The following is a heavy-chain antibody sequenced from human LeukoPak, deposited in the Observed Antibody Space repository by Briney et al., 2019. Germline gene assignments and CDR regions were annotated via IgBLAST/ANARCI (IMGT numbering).Heavy chain of an antibody. Sequence: ASVKVSCKASGYTFTSYDINWVRQATGQGLERMGWMNPNSGNTGYAQKFQGRVTMTRNTSISTAYMELSSLRSEDTAVYYCAREFRETYYYGSGKGFDYWGQGTLVTVSS. CDR3: AREFRETYYYGSGKGFDY. D-gene: IGHD3-10*01. CDR1: GYTFTSYD. V-gene: IGHV1-8*01. J-gene: IGHJ4*02. CDR2: MNPNSGNT.